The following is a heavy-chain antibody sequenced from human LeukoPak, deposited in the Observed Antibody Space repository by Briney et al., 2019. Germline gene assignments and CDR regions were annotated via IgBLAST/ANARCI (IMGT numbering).Heavy chain of an antibody. J-gene: IGHJ4*02. V-gene: IGHV4-59*07. D-gene: IGHD4-17*01. CDR1: GGSISTYY. Sequence: SDTLSLTCTVSGGSISTYYWNWIRQSPGKGLEWIGYMYYSGSTNYNPSLKSRVTISVDTSKNESSLKLSSVTAADTAVYYCARTPATTWSNHFDYWGQGTLVTVSS. CDR3: ARTPATTWSNHFDY. CDR2: MYYSGST.